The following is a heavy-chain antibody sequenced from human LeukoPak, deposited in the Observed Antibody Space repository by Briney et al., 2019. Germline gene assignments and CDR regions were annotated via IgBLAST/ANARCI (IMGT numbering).Heavy chain of an antibody. J-gene: IGHJ4*02. D-gene: IGHD1-26*01. CDR3: ARGTVGATA. V-gene: IGHV1-8*03. CDR1: GYTFTDYD. CDR2: MNPNSGNT. Sequence: ASVKVSCKGSGYTFTDYDINWVRPATGQGLEWMAWMNPNSGNTGFAQKFQGRVTLTRDTSISTAYMELSSLRYEDTAVYYCARGTVGATAWGQGTLVTVSS.